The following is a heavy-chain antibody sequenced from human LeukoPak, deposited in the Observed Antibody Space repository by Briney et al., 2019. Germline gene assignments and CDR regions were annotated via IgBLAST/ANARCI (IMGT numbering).Heavy chain of an antibody. Sequence: GGSLRLSCAASGFTFSSYAMSWVRQAPGKGLEWVSAISGSGGSTYYADSVKGRFTISRDNSKNTLYLQMNSLRAEDTAVYYCATRGSWSGWFDPWGQGTLVTVSS. CDR2: ISGSGGST. CDR3: ATRGSWSGWFDP. V-gene: IGHV3-23*01. D-gene: IGHD6-13*01. J-gene: IGHJ5*02. CDR1: GFTFSSYA.